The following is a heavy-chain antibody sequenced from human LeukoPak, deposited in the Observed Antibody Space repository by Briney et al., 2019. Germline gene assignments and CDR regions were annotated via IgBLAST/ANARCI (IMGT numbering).Heavy chain of an antibody. Sequence: GGSLRLSCAASGFTFSSYGMHWVRQAPGKGLEWVAVISYDGSNKYYADSVKGRFTISRDNSKNTLYLQMNNLRAEDTAVYYCAKESPQGSRYFDWLLQSSGDGMDVWGQGTTVTVSS. J-gene: IGHJ6*02. CDR2: ISYDGSNK. V-gene: IGHV3-30*18. D-gene: IGHD3-9*01. CDR3: AKESPQGSRYFDWLLQSSGDGMDV. CDR1: GFTFSSYG.